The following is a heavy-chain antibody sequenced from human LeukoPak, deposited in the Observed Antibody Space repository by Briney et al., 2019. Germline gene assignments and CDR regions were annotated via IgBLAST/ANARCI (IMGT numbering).Heavy chain of an antibody. Sequence: ASVKVSCKTPGYTFTTYAIHWVRQAPGQRLEWMGWINAGNGNIKYSQKFQGRVTITRDTSASTAYMELSSLRSEDTAVYYCVRGAPIRVTGAATFDPWGQGTLVTVSS. CDR3: VRGAPIRVTGAATFDP. CDR2: INAGNGNI. CDR1: GYTFTTYA. J-gene: IGHJ5*02. V-gene: IGHV1-3*01. D-gene: IGHD6-19*01.